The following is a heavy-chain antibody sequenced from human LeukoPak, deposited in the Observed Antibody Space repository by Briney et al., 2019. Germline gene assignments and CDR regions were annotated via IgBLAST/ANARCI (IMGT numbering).Heavy chain of an antibody. Sequence: GASVKVSCKASGYTFTSYGISWVRQAPGQGLEWMGWISAYNGNTNYAQKLQGRVTMTTDTSTSTAYMELRSLRSDDTAVYYCARYAAPAAPWFYYYYGMDVWGQGTTVTVSS. CDR3: ARYAAPAAPWFYYYYGMDV. J-gene: IGHJ6*02. CDR2: ISAYNGNT. D-gene: IGHD2-2*01. CDR1: GYTFTSYG. V-gene: IGHV1-18*01.